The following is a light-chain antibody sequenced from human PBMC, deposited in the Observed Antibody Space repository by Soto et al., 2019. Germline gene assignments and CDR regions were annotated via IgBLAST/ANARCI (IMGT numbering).Light chain of an antibody. J-gene: IGLJ1*01. CDR2: GDR. V-gene: IGLV3-21*02. Sequence: SYELTQPPSVSVAPGQTARITCGGNNIGSQSVHWYQQKPGQAPVLVVYGDRDRPSGIPERFSGSNSGNTATLTISRVEAGDEADYYCQVWDSGSDLQVFGTGTKVTVL. CDR3: QVWDSGSDLQV. CDR1: NIGSQS.